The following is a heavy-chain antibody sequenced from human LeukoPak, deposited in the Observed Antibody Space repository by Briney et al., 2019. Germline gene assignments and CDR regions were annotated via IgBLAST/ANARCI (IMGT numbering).Heavy chain of an antibody. Sequence: ASVKVSCKASGYTFTSYAIHWVRQAPGQRLEWMGWINAGNANTKYSQKFQGRVTITRDTSASTAYMELSSLRSEDTAVYYCARKGYDSSGYYKSNYFDYWGQGTLVTVSS. CDR2: INAGNANT. J-gene: IGHJ4*02. CDR3: ARKGYDSSGYYKSNYFDY. D-gene: IGHD3-22*01. V-gene: IGHV1-3*01. CDR1: GYTFTSYA.